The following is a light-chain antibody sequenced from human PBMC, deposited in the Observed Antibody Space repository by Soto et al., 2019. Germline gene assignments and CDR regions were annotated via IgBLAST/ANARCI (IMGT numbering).Light chain of an antibody. J-gene: IGLJ1*01. CDR3: QSYESSLSGCV. V-gene: IGLV1-40*01. CDR1: SSNIGTDYG. CDR2: ANS. Sequence: QSVLTQPPSVSGAPGQRVTISCTGSSSNIGTDYGVHWYQQLPGTAPKLLIYANSNRPSGVPDRFSGSRSGTSASLAIAGLQAEDEADYYSQSYESSLSGCVFGTGTKLTVL.